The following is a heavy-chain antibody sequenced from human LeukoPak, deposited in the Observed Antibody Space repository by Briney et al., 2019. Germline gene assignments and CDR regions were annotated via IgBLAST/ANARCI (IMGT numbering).Heavy chain of an antibody. CDR3: ARRAGGYSHPYDY. CDR2: IYSGGTT. V-gene: IGHV3-53*01. D-gene: IGHD4-23*01. CDR1: GFTVSGNY. Sequence: GGSLRLSCAVSGFTVSGNYMSWARQAPGKGLEWVSLIYSGGTTYYADSVKGRFTISRDNSKNTLYLQMNSLRAEDTVVYYCARRAGGYSHPYDYWGQGILVTVSS. J-gene: IGHJ4*02.